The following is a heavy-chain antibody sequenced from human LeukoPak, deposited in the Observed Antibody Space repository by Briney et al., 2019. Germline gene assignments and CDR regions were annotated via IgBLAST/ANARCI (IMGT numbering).Heavy chain of an antibody. CDR3: ARHGTVPAAITWDYYFDY. D-gene: IGHD2-2*01. Sequence: SVKVSCKASGGTFSSYAISWVRQAPGQGLEWMGGIIPIFGTANYAQKFQGRVTITADEYTSTAYMELSSLRSEDTAVYYCARHGTVPAAITWDYYFDYWGQGTLVTVSS. CDR1: GGTFSSYA. CDR2: IIPIFGTA. V-gene: IGHV1-69*01. J-gene: IGHJ4*02.